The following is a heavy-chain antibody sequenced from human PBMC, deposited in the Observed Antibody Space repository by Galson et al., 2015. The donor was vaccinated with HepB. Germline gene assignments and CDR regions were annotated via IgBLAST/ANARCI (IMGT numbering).Heavy chain of an antibody. J-gene: IGHJ4*02. CDR3: AKIVVSGYSSESGDY. CDR1: GFTFSSYA. CDR2: ISGSGGST. D-gene: IGHD6-19*01. Sequence: SLRLSCAASGFTFSSYAMSWVRQAPGKGLEWVSAISGSGGSTYYADSVKGRFTISRDNSKNTLYLQMNSLRAEDTAVYYCAKIVVSGYSSESGDYWGQGTLVTVSS. V-gene: IGHV3-23*01.